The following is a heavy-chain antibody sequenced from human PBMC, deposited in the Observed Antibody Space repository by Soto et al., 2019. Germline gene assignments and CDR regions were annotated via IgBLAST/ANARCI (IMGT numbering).Heavy chain of an antibody. CDR1: GFTFSSYA. J-gene: IGHJ4*02. CDR2: ISGSGGST. CDR3: AKAKIYGSGSYYFDY. D-gene: IGHD3-10*01. Sequence: WGSLRLSCAASGFTFSSYAMSWVRQAPGKGLEWVSAISGSGGSTYYADSVKGRFTISRDNSKNTLYLQMNSLRAEDTAVYYCAKAKIYGSGSYYFDYWGQGTLVTVSS. V-gene: IGHV3-23*01.